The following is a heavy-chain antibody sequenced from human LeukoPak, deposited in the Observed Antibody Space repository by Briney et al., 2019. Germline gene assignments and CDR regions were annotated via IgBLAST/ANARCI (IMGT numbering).Heavy chain of an antibody. D-gene: IGHD1-20*01. CDR3: ARGGITGTTKVDYYYYGLDV. V-gene: IGHV1-2*02. Sequence: ASVKVSCKASGYTFTGYYMHWMRQAPGQGLEWMGWINPNSGGTNYAQKFQGRVTMTRDTSISTAYMELSRLRSDDTAVYYCARGGITGTTKVDYYYYGLDVWGQGTTVTVSS. J-gene: IGHJ6*02. CDR1: GYTFTGYY. CDR2: INPNSGGT.